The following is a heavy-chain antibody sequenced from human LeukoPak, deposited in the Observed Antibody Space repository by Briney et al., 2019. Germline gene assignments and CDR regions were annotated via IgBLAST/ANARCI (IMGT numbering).Heavy chain of an antibody. CDR3: ARVYYDFWSGYFGYYYYYGMDV. CDR2: INPSGGST. D-gene: IGHD3-3*01. J-gene: IGHJ6*02. V-gene: IGHV1-46*01. CDR1: GYTFTSYY. Sequence: ASVKVSCKASGYTFTSYYMHWVRQAPGQGLEWMGIINPSGGSTSYAQKFQGRVTMTRDTSTSTVYMELSSLRSEDTAVYYCARVYYDFWSGYFGYYYYYGMDVWGQGTTVTVSS.